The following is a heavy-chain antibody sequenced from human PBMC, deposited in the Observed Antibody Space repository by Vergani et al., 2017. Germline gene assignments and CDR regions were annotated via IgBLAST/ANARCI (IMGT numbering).Heavy chain of an antibody. J-gene: IGHJ5*02. Sequence: QVQLVPSGAEVKKPGASVKVSCKASGYTFTSYGISWVRQAPGQGLEWMGWISAYNGNTNYAQKIQGRVTMTTDTSTRTAYMELRSLRSDDTAVYYCARDRGAGTYYYDISFDPWGQGTLVTVSS. V-gene: IGHV1-18*01. CDR2: ISAYNGNT. CDR3: ARDRGAGTYYYDISFDP. D-gene: IGHD3-22*01. CDR1: GYTFTSYG.